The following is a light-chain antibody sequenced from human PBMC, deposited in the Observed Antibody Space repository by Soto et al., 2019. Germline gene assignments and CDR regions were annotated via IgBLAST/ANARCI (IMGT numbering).Light chain of an antibody. CDR1: SGHSSYA. CDR3: QTWGTGIHVV. J-gene: IGLJ2*01. Sequence: QSVLTQSPSASASLGASVKLTCTLSSGHSSYAIAWHQQQPEKGPRYLMKLNSDGSHSKGDGIPDRFSGSSSGAERYLTISSLQSEDEADYYCQTWGTGIHVVFGGGTPLTVL. CDR2: LNSDGSH. V-gene: IGLV4-69*01.